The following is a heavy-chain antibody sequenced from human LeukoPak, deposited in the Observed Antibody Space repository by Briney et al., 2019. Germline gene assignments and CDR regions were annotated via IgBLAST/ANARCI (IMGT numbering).Heavy chain of an antibody. D-gene: IGHD1-26*01. CDR2: IIPIFNTV. J-gene: IGHJ4*02. Sequence: ASVKVSCKASGVTFGSYGFSWVRQAPGQGLQWMGRIIPIFNTVVYARELQGRVTITADKSTTTVYLELGSLRSDDTGVYFCARDRGGSFYFEYWGQGTLVTVSA. CDR3: ARDRGGSFYFEY. CDR1: GVTFGSYG. V-gene: IGHV1-69*06.